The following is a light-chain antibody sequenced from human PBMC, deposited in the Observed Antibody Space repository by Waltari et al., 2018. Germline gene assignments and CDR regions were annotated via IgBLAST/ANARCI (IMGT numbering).Light chain of an antibody. CDR3: QTWDTGIQV. Sequence: QLVLTQSPSASAPLGASVKLTCTLSSGHSNYVIAWHQQLPEKGPRYLMKLNPDGSHSKGDGIPDRFSGSSSGAECYLTISSLQSEDEADYYCQTWDTGIQVFGGGTKLTVL. V-gene: IGLV4-69*01. CDR1: SGHSNYV. J-gene: IGLJ2*01. CDR2: LNPDGSH.